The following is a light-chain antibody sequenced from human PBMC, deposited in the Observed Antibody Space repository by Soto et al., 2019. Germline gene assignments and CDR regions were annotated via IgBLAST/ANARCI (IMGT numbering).Light chain of an antibody. J-gene: IGLJ3*02. V-gene: IGLV1-40*01. CDR1: SSNIGAGYD. CDR3: QSYDSSLSAQGV. CDR2: GNS. Sequence: QSVLTQPPLVSGAPGQRVTISCTGSSSNIGAGYDVHWYQQLPGTAPKLLIYGNSNRPSGVPDRFSGSKSRTSASLAITGLQAADEADYYCQSYDSSLSAQGVFGGGTKLTVL.